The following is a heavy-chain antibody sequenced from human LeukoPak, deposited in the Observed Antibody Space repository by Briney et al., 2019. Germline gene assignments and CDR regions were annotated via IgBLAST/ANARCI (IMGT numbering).Heavy chain of an antibody. Sequence: SETLSLTCTVSGGSISSSSYYWGWIRQPPGKGLEWIGSIYYSGSTYYNPSLKSRVTISVDTSKSQFSLKLSSVTAADTAVYYCARQKRDIAARLENWFDPWGQGTLVTVSS. V-gene: IGHV4-39*01. CDR1: GGSISSSSYY. D-gene: IGHD6-6*01. J-gene: IGHJ5*02. CDR2: IYYSGST. CDR3: ARQKRDIAARLENWFDP.